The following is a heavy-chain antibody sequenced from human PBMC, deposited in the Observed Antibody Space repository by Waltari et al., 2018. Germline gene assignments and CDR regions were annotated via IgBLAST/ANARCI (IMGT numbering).Heavy chain of an antibody. CDR2: IYTSGST. Sequence: QVQLQESGPGLVKPSETLSLTCTVSGGSISSYYWSWIRQPAGKGLEWIGRIYTSGSTNYNPSLKSRVTISVDKSKNQFSLKLSSVTAADTAVYYCAVVVAATLVSDAFDIWGQGTMVTVSS. V-gene: IGHV4-4*07. D-gene: IGHD2-15*01. J-gene: IGHJ3*02. CDR1: GGSISSYY. CDR3: AVVVAATLVSDAFDI.